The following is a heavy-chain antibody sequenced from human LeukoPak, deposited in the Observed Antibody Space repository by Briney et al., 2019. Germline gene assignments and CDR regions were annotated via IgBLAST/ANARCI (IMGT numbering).Heavy chain of an antibody. CDR2: ISSTSSYI. CDR3: ARWSMATNGYYFDY. CDR1: GFTFSMYS. J-gene: IGHJ4*02. Sequence: GGSLRLSCAASGFTFSMYSMNWVRQAPGKGLEWVSSISSTSSYIYYGDSVKGRFTISRDNAKNSLYLQMDSLRAEDTAVYYCARWSMATNGYYFDYWGQGTLVTVSS. D-gene: IGHD5-24*01. V-gene: IGHV3-21*01.